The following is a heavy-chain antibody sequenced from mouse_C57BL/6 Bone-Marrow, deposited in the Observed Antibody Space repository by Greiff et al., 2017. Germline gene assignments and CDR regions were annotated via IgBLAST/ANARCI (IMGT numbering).Heavy chain of an antibody. Sequence: QVQLKQSGAELVKPGASVKISCKASGYAFSSYWMNWVKQRPGKGLEWIGQIYPGDGDTNYNGKFKGKATLTADQSSSTAYMQLSSLTSEDSAVYFCATYYYGTQDAMDYWGQGTSVTVSS. D-gene: IGHD1-1*01. J-gene: IGHJ4*01. CDR3: ATYYYGTQDAMDY. V-gene: IGHV1-80*01. CDR2: IYPGDGDT. CDR1: GYAFSSYW.